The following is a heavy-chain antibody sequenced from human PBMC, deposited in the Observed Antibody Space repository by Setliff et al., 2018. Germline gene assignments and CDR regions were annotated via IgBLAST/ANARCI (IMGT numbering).Heavy chain of an antibody. J-gene: IGHJ6*03. CDR3: TRHGSFYSDSSGYYYGTDSYYYMDV. Sequence: GGSLRLSCAASGFTFSDHHMDWVRQAPGKGLEWVGRTRNRANNYTTEYAASVKGRFSISRDDSKASLYLQMNSLKTEDTAVYYCTRHGSFYSDSSGYYYGTDSYYYMDVWGKGTTVTVSS. CDR1: GFTFSDHH. CDR2: TRNRANNYTT. V-gene: IGHV3-72*01. D-gene: IGHD3-22*01.